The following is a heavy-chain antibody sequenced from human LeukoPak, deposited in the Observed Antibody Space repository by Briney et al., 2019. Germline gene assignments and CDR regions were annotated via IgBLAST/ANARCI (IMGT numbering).Heavy chain of an antibody. Sequence: SETLSLTCTVSGYSISSGYYWGWIRQPPGKGLEWIGSIYHSGSTYYNPSLKSRVTISVDTSKNQFSLKLSSVTAADTAVYYCARGRDGYKFDYWGQGTLVTVSS. CDR3: ARGRDGYKFDY. J-gene: IGHJ4*02. CDR1: GYSISSGYY. CDR2: IYHSGST. D-gene: IGHD5-24*01. V-gene: IGHV4-38-2*02.